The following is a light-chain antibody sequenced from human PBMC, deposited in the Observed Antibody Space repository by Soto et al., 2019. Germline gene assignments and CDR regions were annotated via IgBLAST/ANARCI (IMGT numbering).Light chain of an antibody. CDR2: DAS. V-gene: IGKV3-20*01. J-gene: IGKJ5*01. CDR3: RAIT. CDR1: QSVSSSS. Sequence: EIVLTQSPGTLSFSPGERATLSCRASQSVSSSSLAWYQQKRGQAPRLLIHDASSRATGIPDRFSGSGSGTDFTITISSLEPEDFAVYYCRAITFGQGTRLEIK.